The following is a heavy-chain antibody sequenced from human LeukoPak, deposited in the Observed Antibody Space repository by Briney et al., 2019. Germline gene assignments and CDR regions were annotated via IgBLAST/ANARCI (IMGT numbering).Heavy chain of an antibody. CDR3: QAYYYYYMDV. Sequence: GGPLKLSCAASGITFDGSPIHWVRQASGKGLEWVGRIRSKTNNYATGYAASVKGRFLISRDDSKNMSYLQMNSLKTEDTAVYYCQAYYYYYMDVWGKGTTVTVS. CDR2: IRSKTNNYAT. CDR1: GITFDGSP. V-gene: IGHV3-73*01. J-gene: IGHJ6*03.